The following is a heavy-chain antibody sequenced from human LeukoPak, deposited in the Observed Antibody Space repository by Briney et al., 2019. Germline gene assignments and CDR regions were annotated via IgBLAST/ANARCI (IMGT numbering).Heavy chain of an antibody. CDR2: ISSSSDYI. Sequence: KTGGSLRLSCAASGFSFISYSMNWVRQAPGKGLEWVSSISSSSDYIYHADSVKGRFTISRDNPKKSLYLQMNSLRAEDTAVYYCAELGPFDIWGQGTMVTVSS. V-gene: IGHV3-21*01. D-gene: IGHD1-26*01. CDR1: GFSFISYS. J-gene: IGHJ3*02. CDR3: AELGPFDI.